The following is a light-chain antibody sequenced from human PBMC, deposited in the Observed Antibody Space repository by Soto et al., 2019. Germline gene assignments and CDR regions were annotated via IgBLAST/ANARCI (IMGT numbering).Light chain of an antibody. Sequence: DIQMTQSPSSLSASVGDRVTITCRASQSISSWLAWYQQKPGKAHKLLIYKASSLESGVQSRFSGSGSGTDFTLTIRSLQPEDFATYYCLQDYNYPLTFGGGTKVDIK. CDR2: KAS. V-gene: IGKV1-5*03. CDR3: LQDYNYPLT. J-gene: IGKJ4*01. CDR1: QSISSW.